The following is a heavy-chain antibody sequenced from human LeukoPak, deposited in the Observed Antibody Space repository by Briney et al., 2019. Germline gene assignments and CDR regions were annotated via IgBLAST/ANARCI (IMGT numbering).Heavy chain of an antibody. CDR1: GGTFSSYA. Sequence: ASVKVSCKASGGTFSSYAISWVRQAPGQGLEWMGGIIPIFGPANYAQKLQGRVTITTDESTSTAYMELSSLRSEDTAVYYCARGQAGADFWSGLLFDYWGQGTLVTVSS. V-gene: IGHV1-69*05. D-gene: IGHD3-3*01. J-gene: IGHJ4*02. CDR2: IIPIFGPA. CDR3: ARGQAGADFWSGLLFDY.